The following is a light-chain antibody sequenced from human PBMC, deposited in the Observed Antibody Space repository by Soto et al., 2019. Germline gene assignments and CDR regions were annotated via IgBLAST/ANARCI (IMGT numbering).Light chain of an antibody. CDR1: SSDVGGYNS. Sequence: QSALTQPPSASGSPGQSVTISCTGTSSDVGGYNSVSWYQQHPGKAPKLMIYEVRNRPSGVSNRFSGSKSGNTASLTISGLQAEDEADYYCSSYTSSSPVVFGGGTKLTVL. CDR3: SSYTSSSPVV. J-gene: IGLJ2*01. V-gene: IGLV2-14*01. CDR2: EVR.